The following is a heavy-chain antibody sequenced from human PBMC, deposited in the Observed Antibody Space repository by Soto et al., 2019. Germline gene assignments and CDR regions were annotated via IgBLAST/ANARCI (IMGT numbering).Heavy chain of an antibody. CDR1: GGSIGDHY. CDR3: TRVARGGLFDY. Sequence: QLQLQESGPGLVKPSETLSLTCTVSGGSIGDHYRTWIRQPPGKTLEWIGYIHYSGSTDYNPSLKSRVTFSLDVSKNQLSLNLRSVTAADTALYYCTRVARGGLFDYWGQGALVTVSS. V-gene: IGHV4-59*11. CDR2: IHYSGST. J-gene: IGHJ4*02. D-gene: IGHD2-15*01.